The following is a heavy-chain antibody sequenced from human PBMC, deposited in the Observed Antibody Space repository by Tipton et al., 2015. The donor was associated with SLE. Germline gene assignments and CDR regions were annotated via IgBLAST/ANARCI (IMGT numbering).Heavy chain of an antibody. J-gene: IGHJ3*02. V-gene: IGHV4-59*11. CDR3: ARRGSGSQRDAFDI. CDR1: GGSISSHY. D-gene: IGHD1-26*01. CDR2: IYYSGST. Sequence: PGLVKPSETLSLTCTVSGGSISSHYWSWIRQPPGKGLEWIGYIYYSGSTNYNPSLKSRVTISVDTSKNQFSLKLSSVTAADTAVYYCARRGSGSQRDAFDIWGQGTMVTVSS.